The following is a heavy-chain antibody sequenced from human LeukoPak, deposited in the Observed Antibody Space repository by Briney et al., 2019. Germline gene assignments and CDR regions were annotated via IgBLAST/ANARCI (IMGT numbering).Heavy chain of an antibody. CDR1: GFTFSSYA. J-gene: IGHJ4*02. V-gene: IGHV3-30-3*01. CDR3: ARDRLLWFGEVDY. Sequence: GRSLRLSCAASGFTFSSYAMHWVRQAPGKGLEWVAVISYDGSNKYYADSVKGRFTISRDNSKNTLYLQMNSLRAEDTAVYYCARDRLLWFGEVDYWGQGTLVTVSS. CDR2: ISYDGSNK. D-gene: IGHD3-10*01.